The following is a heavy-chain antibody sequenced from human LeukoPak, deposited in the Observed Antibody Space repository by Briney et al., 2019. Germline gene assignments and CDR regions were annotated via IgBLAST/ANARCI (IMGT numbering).Heavy chain of an antibody. D-gene: IGHD3-16*02. V-gene: IGHV4-39*01. J-gene: IGHJ4*02. CDR1: GGSISSSSYY. CDR2: IYYSGST. Sequence: SETLSLTCTVSGGSISSSSYYWGWIRQPPVKGLEWIGSIYYSGSTYYNPSLKSRVTISVDTSKNQFSLKLSSVTAADTAVYYCARRAMITFGGVIVSFRDYWGQGTLVTVSS. CDR3: ARRAMITFGGVIVSFRDY.